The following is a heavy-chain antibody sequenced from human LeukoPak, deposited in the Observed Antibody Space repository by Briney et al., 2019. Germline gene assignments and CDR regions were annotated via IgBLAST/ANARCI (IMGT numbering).Heavy chain of an antibody. J-gene: IGHJ4*02. D-gene: IGHD5-18*01. CDR2: ISSSSSTI. Sequence: GGSLRLSCAASGFTFSSYSMNWVRQAPGKGLEWVSYISSSSSTIYYADSVKGRFTISRDNAKNSLYLQMNSLRAEDTAVCYCARSNSYGYFDYWGQGTLVTVSS. V-gene: IGHV3-48*01. CDR3: ARSNSYGYFDY. CDR1: GFTFSSYS.